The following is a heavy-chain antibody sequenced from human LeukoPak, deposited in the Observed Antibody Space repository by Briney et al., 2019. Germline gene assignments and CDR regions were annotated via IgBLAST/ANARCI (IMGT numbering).Heavy chain of an antibody. CDR2: IYYSGST. CDR3: ARVGRAFDY. V-gene: IGHV4-59*01. J-gene: IGHJ4*02. D-gene: IGHD2-15*01. CDR1: GGSISSYY. Sequence: PSETLSLTCSVSGGSISSYYWSWIRQPPGQGLEWIGYIYYSGSTNYNPSLKSRVTISVDTSKNQFSLKLSSVTAADTAVYYCARVGRAFDYWGQGTLVTVSS.